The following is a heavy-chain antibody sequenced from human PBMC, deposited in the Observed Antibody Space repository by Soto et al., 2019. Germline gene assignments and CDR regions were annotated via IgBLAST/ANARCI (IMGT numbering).Heavy chain of an antibody. D-gene: IGHD3-3*01. Sequence: GGSLRLSCAASGFTFSSYAMSWVRQAPGKGLEWVSAISGSGGSTYYADSVKGRFTISRDNSKNTPYLQMNSLRAEDAAVYYCAKDRYDFWSGYYTFDYWGQGTLVTVSS. CDR1: GFTFSSYA. CDR3: AKDRYDFWSGYYTFDY. V-gene: IGHV3-23*01. CDR2: ISGSGGST. J-gene: IGHJ4*02.